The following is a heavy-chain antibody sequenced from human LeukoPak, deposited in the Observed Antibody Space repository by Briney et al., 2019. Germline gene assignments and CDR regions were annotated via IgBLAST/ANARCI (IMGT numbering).Heavy chain of an antibody. Sequence: SETLSLTCTVSGGSISNYYWSWIRQPPGKGLEWIGSIYYTGSTYYNPSLKSRVTISVDTSKNQFSLKLSSVTAADTAVYYCASSPRGTYYYYYYMDVWGKGTTVTISS. CDR2: IYYTGST. V-gene: IGHV4-39*01. CDR1: GGSISNYY. J-gene: IGHJ6*03. CDR3: ASSPRGTYYYYYYMDV. D-gene: IGHD2-21*01.